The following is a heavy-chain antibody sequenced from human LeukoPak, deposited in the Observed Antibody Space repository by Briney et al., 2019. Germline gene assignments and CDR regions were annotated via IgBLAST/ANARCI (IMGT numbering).Heavy chain of an antibody. CDR2: INHSGST. J-gene: IGHJ4*02. CDR1: GGSFSGYY. D-gene: IGHD6-13*01. CDR3: ARRRSGSWRGGIDY. Sequence: SETLSLTCAVYGGSFSGYYWSWSRQPPGKGLEGIGEINHSGSTNYNPSLNSRVTISVYTSKNQFSLKLSSVTAAVTAVYYCARRRSGSWRGGIDYWGEGTLVTVSS. V-gene: IGHV4-34*01.